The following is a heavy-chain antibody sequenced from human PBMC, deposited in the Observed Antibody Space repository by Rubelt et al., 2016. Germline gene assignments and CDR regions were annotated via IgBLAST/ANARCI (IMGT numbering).Heavy chain of an antibody. V-gene: IGHV3-66*01. D-gene: IGHD6-19*01. CDR1: GLSVSTNY. CDR2: ISGSGRT. CDR3: AREWLGNLFY. J-gene: IGHJ4*02. Sequence: EAQRVESGGGLVQPGGSLRLTCEASGLSVSTNYMTWVRQAPGKGLEWVSIISGSGRTYYADSVKGRFTISRDNFENRMYLKVNILQTEDTAVYVCAREWLGNLFYWGQGTLVSVSS.